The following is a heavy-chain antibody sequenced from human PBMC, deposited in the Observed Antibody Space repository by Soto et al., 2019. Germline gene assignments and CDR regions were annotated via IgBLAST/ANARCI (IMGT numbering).Heavy chain of an antibody. D-gene: IGHD5-18*01. CDR2: IFPSGAT. V-gene: IGHV4-30-4*01. Sequence: QVQLQESGPGLVKPSQTLSLMCTVSGAPISGGDYHWSWIRQPPGKGLEWIGYIFPSGATHYNSSRGSRITRSVETSKSHFSLKLTSVTAADTAVYFCARGSAAKRYFDLWGRGTLVTVSS. CDR3: ARGSAAKRYFDL. CDR1: GAPISGGDYH. J-gene: IGHJ2*01.